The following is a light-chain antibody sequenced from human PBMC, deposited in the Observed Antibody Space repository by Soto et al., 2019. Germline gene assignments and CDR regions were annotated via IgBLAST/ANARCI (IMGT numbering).Light chain of an antibody. V-gene: IGKV1-9*01. J-gene: IGKJ2*01. Sequence: IQVTQSPSSLSASVGDRVTITCRASQGIRDYLGWYQQKPGKAPKLLIYAASRLQSGVPSRFSGSGFGTDFTLTLSVLQPEDFATYYCHQVNSYPHTLGQGTKLEIK. CDR3: HQVNSYPHT. CDR2: AAS. CDR1: QGIRDY.